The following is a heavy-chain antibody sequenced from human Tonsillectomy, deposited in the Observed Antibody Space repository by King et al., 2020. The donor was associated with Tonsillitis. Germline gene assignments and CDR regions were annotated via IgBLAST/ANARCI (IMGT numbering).Heavy chain of an antibody. CDR3: ARRGDFWSGYYIDY. CDR2: IYYSGST. V-gene: IGHV4-39*01. CDR1: GGSISSSSYY. Sequence: LQLQESGPGLVKPSETLSLTCTVSGGSISSSSYYWGWIRQPPGKGLEWIGSIYYSGSTYYNPSLKSRVTISVDTSKNQFSLKLSSVTAADTAGYYCARRGDFWSGYYIDYWGQGTLVTVSS. D-gene: IGHD3-3*01. J-gene: IGHJ4*02.